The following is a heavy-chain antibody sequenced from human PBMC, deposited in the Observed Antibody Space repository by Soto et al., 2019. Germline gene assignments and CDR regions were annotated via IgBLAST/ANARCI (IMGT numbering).Heavy chain of an antibody. V-gene: IGHV1-3*01. CDR3: ARDGCSSTSCYPYYYYYYMDV. J-gene: IGHJ6*03. CDR2: INAGNGNT. Sequence: ASVKVSCKASGYTFTSYAMHWVRQAPGQRLEWMGWINAGNGNTKYSQKFRGRVTITRDTSASTAYMELSSLRSEDTAVYYCARDGCSSTSCYPYYYYYYMDVWGKGTTVTVSS. D-gene: IGHD2-2*01. CDR1: GYTFTSYA.